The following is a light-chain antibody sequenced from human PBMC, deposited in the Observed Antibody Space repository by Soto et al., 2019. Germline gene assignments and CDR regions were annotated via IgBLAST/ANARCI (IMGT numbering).Light chain of an antibody. CDR3: GTWDSSLSAVV. V-gene: IGLV1-51*02. Sequence: QSVLTQPPSVSAAPGQKGTISCSGSSSNIGNNYVSWYQQLPGTAPKLLIYENNKRPSGIPDRFSGSKSGTSATLGITGLQTGDEADYYCGTWDSSLSAVVFGGVTKLTVL. CDR2: ENN. J-gene: IGLJ2*01. CDR1: SSNIGNNY.